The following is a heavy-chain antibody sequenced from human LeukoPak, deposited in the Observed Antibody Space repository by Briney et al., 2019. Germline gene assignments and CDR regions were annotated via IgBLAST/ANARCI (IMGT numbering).Heavy chain of an antibody. V-gene: IGHV4-59*01. CDR1: GGSISSYY. CDR2: IHYSGST. Sequence: SETLSLTCTVSGGSISSYYWTWLRQPPGKGLEWIGYIHYSGSTNYNPSLTSLVTISIDTSKNQFSLKLSSVTAADTAVYYCARTGSSTWYNFDYWGQGTLVTVSS. J-gene: IGHJ4*02. D-gene: IGHD2-2*01. CDR3: ARTGSSTWYNFDY.